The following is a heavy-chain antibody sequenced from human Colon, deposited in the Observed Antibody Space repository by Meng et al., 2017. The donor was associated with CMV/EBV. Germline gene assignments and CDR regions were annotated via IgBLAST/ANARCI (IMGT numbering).Heavy chain of an antibody. CDR3: VKIEGRCYSQSCSYYRWFDP. D-gene: IGHD3-10*01. Sequence: SETLSLTCTVSGGSISRSSYYWSWIRQRPGEGLEWIGFIYYNGNTEYNPSLKSRLTISIDTSKNQFFLNLRSVTAADTAVYHCVKIEGRCYSQSCSYYRWFDPWGQGILVTVSS. CDR2: IYYNGNT. CDR1: GGSISRSSYY. J-gene: IGHJ5*02. V-gene: IGHV4-61*05.